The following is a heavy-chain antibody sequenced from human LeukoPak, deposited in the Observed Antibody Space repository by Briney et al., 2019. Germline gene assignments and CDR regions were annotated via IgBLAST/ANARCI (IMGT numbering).Heavy chain of an antibody. CDR1: GGSISSYY. J-gene: IGHJ4*02. Sequence: PSETLSLTCTVSGGSISSYYWSWIRQPPGKGLEWIGYIYYSGSTNYNPSLKSRVTISVDTSKNQFSLKLSSVTAADTAVYYCASTRQPEHYYDSSGGGFDYWGQGTLVTVSS. CDR3: ASTRQPEHYYDSSGGGFDY. CDR2: IYYSGST. V-gene: IGHV4-59*01. D-gene: IGHD3-22*01.